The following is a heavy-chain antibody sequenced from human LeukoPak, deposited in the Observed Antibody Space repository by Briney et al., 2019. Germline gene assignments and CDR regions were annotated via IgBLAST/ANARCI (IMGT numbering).Heavy chain of an antibody. V-gene: IGHV3-11*01. CDR1: GFTFSDYY. CDR2: ISSSGKYI. D-gene: IGHD3-22*01. J-gene: IGHJ4*02. CDR3: ARSRKYDSSGLPGSL. Sequence: PGGSLRLSCAASGFTFSDYYMNWIRQAPGRGLEWVSYISSSGKYIYYADSVEGRFTISRDNAKNSLYLQMNSLRAEDTAIYYCARSRKYDSSGLPGSLWGQGALVTVSS.